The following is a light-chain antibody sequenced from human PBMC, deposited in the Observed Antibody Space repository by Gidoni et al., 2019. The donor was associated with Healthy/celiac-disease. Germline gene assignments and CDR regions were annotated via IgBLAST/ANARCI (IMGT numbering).Light chain of an antibody. CDR3: SSYTSSSTVV. V-gene: IGLV2-14*01. Sequence: QSALTQPASVSGSPGQSITIPCTGTSSDVGGYNYVPWYQQHPGKAPKLMIYEVSNRPSGVSNRFFGSKSGNTASLTISGLQAEDEADYYCSSYTSSSTVVFGGGTKLTVL. J-gene: IGLJ2*01. CDR1: SSDVGGYNY. CDR2: EVS.